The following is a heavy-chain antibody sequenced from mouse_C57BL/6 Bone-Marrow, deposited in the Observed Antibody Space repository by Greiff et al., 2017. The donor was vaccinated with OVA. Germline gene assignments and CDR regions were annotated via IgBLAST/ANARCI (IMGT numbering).Heavy chain of an antibody. D-gene: IGHD1-2*01. CDR2: INSDGGST. J-gene: IGHJ1*03. Sequence: EVQLLESGGGLVQPGESLKLSCESNDYDFTSHDMSWVRQTPEKRLELVAAINSDGGSTYYPATMERRFIISRDNTKKTLYLQMRRLKSEDAALYDCARQGLLRQYWYIDVWGTGTTVTVSS. CDR1: DYDFTSHD. CDR3: ARQGLLRQYWYIDV. V-gene: IGHV5-2*01.